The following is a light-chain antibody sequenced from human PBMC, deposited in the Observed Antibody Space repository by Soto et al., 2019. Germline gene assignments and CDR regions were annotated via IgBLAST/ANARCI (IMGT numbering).Light chain of an antibody. CDR1: QSVSSY. Sequence: EIVLTHSPATLSLSPGERATLSCRASQSVSSYLAWYQQKPGQAPRLRIDDASNKATGSPARFSGSGSGTDFTLNISSLETEDIAVYYCQQRSHWPPPFGPGTKVDIK. CDR3: QQRSHWPPP. V-gene: IGKV3-11*01. J-gene: IGKJ3*01. CDR2: DAS.